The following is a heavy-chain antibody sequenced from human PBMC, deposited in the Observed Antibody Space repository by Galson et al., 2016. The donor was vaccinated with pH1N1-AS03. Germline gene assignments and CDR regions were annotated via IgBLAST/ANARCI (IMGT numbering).Heavy chain of an antibody. CDR1: GGSITSYY. CDR3: GRHLRSSYSMDF. V-gene: IGHV4-59*08. D-gene: IGHD2-15*01. Sequence: SETLSLTCTVSGGSITSYYWSWFRQPPGKGLEWIGQIYCNGATLYNPSLRGRVTISLDTSMTQFSLRLRSGTAADTSVYYCGRHLRSSYSMDFWGQGTTVTVSS. J-gene: IGHJ6*02. CDR2: IYCNGAT.